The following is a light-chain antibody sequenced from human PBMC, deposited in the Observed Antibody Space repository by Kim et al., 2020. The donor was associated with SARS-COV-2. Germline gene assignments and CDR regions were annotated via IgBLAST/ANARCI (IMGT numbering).Light chain of an antibody. CDR1: TGPVTSSHY. CDR2: DTD. Sequence: QAVVTQEPSLTVSPGGTITLTCGSSTGPVTSSHYPYWLQQKPGQAPRKLIYDTDNRHSWTPTRFSGSLLGGKAALTLCAAQPEDEAEYYCLLSYTHARRVFGGGTQLTVL. CDR3: LLSYTHARRV. V-gene: IGLV7-46*01. J-gene: IGLJ3*02.